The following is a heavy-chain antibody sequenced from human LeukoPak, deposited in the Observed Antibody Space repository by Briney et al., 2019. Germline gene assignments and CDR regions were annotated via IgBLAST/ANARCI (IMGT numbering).Heavy chain of an antibody. J-gene: IGHJ4*02. Sequence: PGGSLRLSCAASGFTFSSYAMSWVRQAPGKGLEWVSAISGSGGSTYYADSVKGRFTISRDNSKNTLYLQMNSLRAEDTAVYYCASPGTVRGVIPFDYWGQGTLVTVSS. V-gene: IGHV3-23*01. CDR3: ASPGTVRGVIPFDY. D-gene: IGHD3-10*01. CDR1: GFTFSSYA. CDR2: ISGSGGST.